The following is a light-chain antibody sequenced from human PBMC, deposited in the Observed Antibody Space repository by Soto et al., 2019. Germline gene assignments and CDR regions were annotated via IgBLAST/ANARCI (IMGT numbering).Light chain of an antibody. CDR1: QSVVSY. CDR3: QQRRIWT. J-gene: IGKJ1*01. Sequence: EIVLTQSPATLSLSPGERATLSCRASQSVVSYLAWYQQKPGQAPRLLIYDASKRATGIPARFSGSGSGTDFTLTISSLEPEDCAVYYGQQRRIWTFGQGTRVEIK. V-gene: IGKV3-11*01. CDR2: DAS.